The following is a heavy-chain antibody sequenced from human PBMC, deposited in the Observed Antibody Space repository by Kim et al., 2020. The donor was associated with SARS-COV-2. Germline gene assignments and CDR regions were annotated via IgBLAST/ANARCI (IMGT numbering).Heavy chain of an antibody. J-gene: IGHJ4*02. V-gene: IGHV3-30*03. CDR1: GFTFSSYG. Sequence: GGSLRLSCAASGFTFSSYGMHWVRQAPGKGLEWVAVISYDGSNKYYADSVKGRFTISRDNSKNTLYLQMNSLRAEDTAVYYCARPARSGSLGTPPDYWGQGTLVTVSS. CDR2: ISYDGSNK. CDR3: ARPARSGSLGTPPDY. D-gene: IGHD6-19*01.